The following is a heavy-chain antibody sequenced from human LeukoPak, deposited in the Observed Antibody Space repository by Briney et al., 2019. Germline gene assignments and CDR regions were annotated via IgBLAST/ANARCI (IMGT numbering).Heavy chain of an antibody. J-gene: IGHJ6*02. D-gene: IGHD3-10*01. CDR2: IGVGGRPT. CDR1: GFSFSHYS. CDR3: AKNTWKSSDSGRGRMDV. V-gene: IGHV3-48*01. Sequence: GGPLRLSCAASGFSFSHYSMTWARQASGKGLEWISYIGVGGRPTNYADSVKARFTISRDDAQNSLYLQMNSLRAEDTAVYYCAKNTWKSSDSGRGRMDVWGQGTTVTVSS.